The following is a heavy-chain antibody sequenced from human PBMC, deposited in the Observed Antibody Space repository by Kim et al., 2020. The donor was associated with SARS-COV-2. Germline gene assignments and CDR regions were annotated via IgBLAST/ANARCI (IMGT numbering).Heavy chain of an antibody. V-gene: IGHV3-13*01. D-gene: IGHD3-10*01. CDR2: IGTSGDT. CDR3: ARGGVVLPPHYYFNGLAV. Sequence: GGSLRLSCEASGFTFSNYDLHWVRQVAGKGLEWVSRIGTSGDTAYLDSVEGRFTVSRDNAKDSFYLQVNSLSAGDTGVYYCARGGVVLPPHYYFNGLAVWGQGTTVTVSS. J-gene: IGHJ6*02. CDR1: GFTFSNYD.